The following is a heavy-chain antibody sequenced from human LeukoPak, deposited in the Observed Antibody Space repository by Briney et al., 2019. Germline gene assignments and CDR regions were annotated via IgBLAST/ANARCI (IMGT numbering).Heavy chain of an antibody. J-gene: IGHJ6*02. CDR3: ARGVSSSWYWEGYYYGMDV. CDR2: MNPNSGNT. V-gene: IGHV1-8*01. D-gene: IGHD6-13*01. Sequence: ASVKVSCKASGYTFTSYDINWVRQATGQGLEWMGWMNPNSGNTGYAQKFQGRITMTRNTSISTAYMELSSLRSEDTAVYYCARGVSSSWYWEGYYYGMDVWGQGTTVTASS. CDR1: GYTFTSYD.